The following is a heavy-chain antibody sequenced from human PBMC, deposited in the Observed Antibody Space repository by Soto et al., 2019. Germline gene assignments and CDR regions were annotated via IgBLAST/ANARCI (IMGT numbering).Heavy chain of an antibody. CDR3: AGGALGYNWFDP. J-gene: IGHJ5*02. V-gene: IGHV4-30-4*01. Sequence: QVQLQESGPGLVKASQTLSITCTVSGGSISSGDYYWSWIRQPPGKGPEWIGYIYSNEYTSYEPALKSRVTISLDTSKNLFSLNLNSVTAADTAVYYCAGGALGYNWFDPWGQGTLVTVSS. D-gene: IGHD3-16*01. CDR1: GGSISSGDYY. CDR2: IYSNEYT.